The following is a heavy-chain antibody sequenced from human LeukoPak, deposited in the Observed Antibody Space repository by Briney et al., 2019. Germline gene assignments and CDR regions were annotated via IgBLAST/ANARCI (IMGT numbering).Heavy chain of an antibody. D-gene: IGHD2-2*01. J-gene: IGHJ5*02. CDR1: GGSISSGGYY. V-gene: IGHV4-30-4*01. Sequence: SETLSLTCTVSGGSISSGGYYWSWIRQPPGKGLEWIGYIYYSGSTYYNPSLKSRVTISVDTSTNQFSLKLSSVTAADTAVYYCARQIVVVPAAITWFDPWGQGTLVTVSS. CDR2: IYYSGST. CDR3: ARQIVVVPAAITWFDP.